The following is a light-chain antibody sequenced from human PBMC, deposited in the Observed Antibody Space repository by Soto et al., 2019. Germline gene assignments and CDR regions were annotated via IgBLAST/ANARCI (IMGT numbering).Light chain of an antibody. Sequence: QSVLTQPPSVSGAPGQRVTISCTGSSSNIGAGYDVHWYQQLPGTAPKPLIYGNSNRPSWVPDRFSGSKSGTSASLAITGLQAEDEADDYCQFYASSRSALFGGGTKLTVL. CDR1: SSNIGAGYD. J-gene: IGLJ2*01. V-gene: IGLV1-40*01. CDR2: GNS. CDR3: QFYASSRSAL.